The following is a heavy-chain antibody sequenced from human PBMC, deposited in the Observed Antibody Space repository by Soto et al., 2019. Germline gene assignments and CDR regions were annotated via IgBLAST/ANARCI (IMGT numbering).Heavy chain of an antibody. CDR3: AKDSGQWLVRGYFQQ. CDR1: GFTFSSYG. CDR2: ISYDGSNK. J-gene: IGHJ1*01. Sequence: QVQLVESGGGVVQPGRSLRLSCAASGFTFSSYGMHWVRQAPGKGLEWVAVISYDGSNKYYADSVKGRFTISRDNSKNTLYLQMNSLRAEDTSVYYCAKDSGQWLVRGYFQQWGQGTLVTVSS. D-gene: IGHD6-19*01. V-gene: IGHV3-30*18.